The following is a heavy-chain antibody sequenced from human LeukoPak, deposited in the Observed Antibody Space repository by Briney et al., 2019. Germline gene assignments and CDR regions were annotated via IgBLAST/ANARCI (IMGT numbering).Heavy chain of an antibody. CDR2: IYYSGST. CDR3: ARVIAAYYFDY. Sequence: SETLSLTCTVSGGSISSSSYYWGWIRQPPGEGLEWIGSIYYSGSTNYNPSLKSRVTISVDTSKNQFSLRLSSVTAADTAVYYCARVIAAYYFDYWGQGTLVTVSS. D-gene: IGHD6-25*01. CDR1: GGSISSSSYY. V-gene: IGHV4-39*07. J-gene: IGHJ4*02.